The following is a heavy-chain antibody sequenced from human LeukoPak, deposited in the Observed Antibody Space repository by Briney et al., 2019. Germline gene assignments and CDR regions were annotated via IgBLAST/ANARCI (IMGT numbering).Heavy chain of an antibody. V-gene: IGHV3-66*01. CDR2: FYGGGST. J-gene: IGHJ3*02. CDR1: GFTVRSNY. Sequence: GGSLKLSCAASGFTVRSNYMSWVRQAPGKGLEWVSGFYGGGSTDYADSVKGRFTISRDNSKNTLYLQMNSLRAEDTAVYYCARVGAVGGVFRAFDIWGQGTMVTVSS. D-gene: IGHD3-16*01. CDR3: ARVGAVGGVFRAFDI.